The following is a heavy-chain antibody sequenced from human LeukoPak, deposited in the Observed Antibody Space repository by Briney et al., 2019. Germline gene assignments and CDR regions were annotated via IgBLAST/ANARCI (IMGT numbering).Heavy chain of an antibody. J-gene: IGHJ4*02. CDR3: ARLRWQLVGPYFDY. V-gene: IGHV4-59*01. D-gene: IGHD1-26*01. CDR1: GDSISTYY. Sequence: MPSETLSLTCSFSGDSISTYYWSWIRQSPGKGLEWIGHIYSSGNTDYNSSLKSRVTISVDMSKSQFSLRLSSVTAADTAVYYCARLRWQLVGPYFDYWGQGILVTVSS. CDR2: IYSSGNT.